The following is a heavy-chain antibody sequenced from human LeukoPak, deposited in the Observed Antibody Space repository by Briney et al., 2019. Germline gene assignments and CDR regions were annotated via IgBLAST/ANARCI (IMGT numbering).Heavy chain of an antibody. CDR2: IYPGDSDT. CDR1: GFSFTNYW. J-gene: IGHJ5*02. Sequence: GESLKISCQGSGFSFTNYWIAWVRQMPGKGLEWMGIIYPGDSDTRYSPSFQGQVTISADKSISTAYLQWSSLKASDTAMYYCARHNCDGDCYYNWFDPWGQGTLVTVSS. D-gene: IGHD2-21*02. CDR3: ARHNCDGDCYYNWFDP. V-gene: IGHV5-51*01.